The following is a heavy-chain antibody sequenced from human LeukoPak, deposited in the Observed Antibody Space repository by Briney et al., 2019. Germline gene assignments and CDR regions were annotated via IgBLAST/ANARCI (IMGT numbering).Heavy chain of an antibody. CDR1: GFTFSSYA. D-gene: IGHD2-2*01. V-gene: IGHV3-23*01. Sequence: GGSLRLSCAASGFTFSSYAMSWVRQAPGKGLQWVSAISSSGGSTYYADSVKGRFTISRDNSKNTLYLQINSLRAEDTAVYYCAKDRAYLVVPAATIFDYWGQGTLVTVSS. J-gene: IGHJ4*02. CDR3: AKDRAYLVVPAATIFDY. CDR2: ISSSGGST.